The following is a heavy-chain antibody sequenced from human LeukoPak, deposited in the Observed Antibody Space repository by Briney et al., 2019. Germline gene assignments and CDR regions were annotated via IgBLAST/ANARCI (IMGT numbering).Heavy chain of an antibody. V-gene: IGHV3-74*01. D-gene: IGHD1-14*01. Sequence: GGSLRLSCAASGFTFSSYWMHWVRQVPGKGLVWVARINPGGSSITYADSVKDRFTISGDNAKNTLYLQMDSLRAEDTGVYYCARSNQADDYWGQGTLVTVSS. J-gene: IGHJ4*02. CDR3: ARSNQADDY. CDR2: INPGGSSI. CDR1: GFTFSSYW.